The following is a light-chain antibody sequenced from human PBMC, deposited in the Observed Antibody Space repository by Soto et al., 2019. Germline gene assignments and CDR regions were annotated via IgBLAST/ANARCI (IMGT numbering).Light chain of an antibody. J-gene: IGKJ1*01. CDR1: QSVSNNY. V-gene: IGKV3-20*01. CDR3: LQDYNFPWT. Sequence: ELVLTQSPGTLSLSPGESATLSCRASQSVSNNYFAWYQQKPGQAPRLLIYGASIRATDIPDRFSGSGSGTDFTLTISSLQPEDFATYYCLQDYNFPWTFGQGTKVEIK. CDR2: GAS.